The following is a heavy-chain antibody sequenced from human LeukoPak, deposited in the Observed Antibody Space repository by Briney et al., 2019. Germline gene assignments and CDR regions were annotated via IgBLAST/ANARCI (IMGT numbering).Heavy chain of an antibody. CDR1: GDSVSRSIAA. Sequence: SQTLSLTCAISGDSVSRSIAAWNWIRQSPSRGVEWLGSTYYRSKWYYNYAVSVKSRITLNPDTSKNQFSLQLNSVTPDDTAVYYCARGSRGAFGGGSHRPNWFDPWGQGTLVTVSS. V-gene: IGHV6-1*01. D-gene: IGHD6-19*01. CDR2: TYYRSKWYY. J-gene: IGHJ5*02. CDR3: ARGSRGAFGGGSHRPNWFDP.